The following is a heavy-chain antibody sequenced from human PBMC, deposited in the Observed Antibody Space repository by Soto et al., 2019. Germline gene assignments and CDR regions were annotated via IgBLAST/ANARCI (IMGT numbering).Heavy chain of an antibody. D-gene: IGHD2-21*02. CDR3: ARDSYWPHKLVHSSGDDAFDI. J-gene: IGHJ3*02. V-gene: IGHV3-33*01. CDR2: IWYDGSNK. Sequence: GGSLKLSCAASGFTFSSYGMHWVRQAPGKGLEWVAVIWYDGSNKYYADSVKGRFTISRDNSKNTLYLQMNSLRAEDTAVYYCARDSYWPHKLVHSSGDDAFDIWGQGTMVTVSS. CDR1: GFTFSSYG.